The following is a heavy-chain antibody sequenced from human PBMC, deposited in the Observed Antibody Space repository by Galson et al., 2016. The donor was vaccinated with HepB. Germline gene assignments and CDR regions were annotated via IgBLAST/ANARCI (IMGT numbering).Heavy chain of an antibody. CDR1: GFTFSAYP. V-gene: IGHV3-74*01. CDR3: ARVSPVDYYYYMDV. CDR2: IFTDRSGT. Sequence: SLRLSCPASGFTFSAYPMHWVRQAPGKGLVWISRIFTDRSGTLYADSVKGRFTISRDNAKNTLFLQMNSLIAEDTAVYYCARVSPVDYYYYMDVWGRGTTVTVS. J-gene: IGHJ6*03.